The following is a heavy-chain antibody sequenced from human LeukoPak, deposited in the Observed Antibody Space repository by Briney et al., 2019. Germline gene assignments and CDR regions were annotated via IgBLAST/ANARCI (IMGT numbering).Heavy chain of an antibody. Sequence: SETLSLTCTVSGGSIRSSYYYWGWIRQPPGKGLEWIGSIYDSGSTYYNPSLKSRVTISVDTSKNQFSLKLNSVTAADTAVYYCARDSGWFDPWGQGTLVTVSS. CDR2: IYDSGST. D-gene: IGHD1-26*01. J-gene: IGHJ5*02. CDR3: ARDSGWFDP. CDR1: GGSIRSSYYY. V-gene: IGHV4-39*02.